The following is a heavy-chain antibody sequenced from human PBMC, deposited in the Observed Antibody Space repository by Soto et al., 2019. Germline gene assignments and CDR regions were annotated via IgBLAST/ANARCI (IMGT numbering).Heavy chain of an antibody. V-gene: IGHV4-59*01. CDR2: IYYSGST. J-gene: IGHJ4*02. D-gene: IGHD6-19*01. Sequence: QVQLQESGPGLVKPSETLSLNCTVSGGPISSYYWSWIRQSPGKGLEWIGYIYYSGSTNHNPSLKSRVTISVDTSKNQFSLELSSVTAADTVVYYCARGSSGWPPRLDYWGQGTLVTVSS. CDR1: GGPISSYY. CDR3: ARGSSGWPPRLDY.